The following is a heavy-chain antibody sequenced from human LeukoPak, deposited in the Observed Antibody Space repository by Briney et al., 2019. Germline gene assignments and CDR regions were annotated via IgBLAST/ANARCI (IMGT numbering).Heavy chain of an antibody. CDR2: IYSGGST. Sequence: PGGSLRLSCAASGFTVSSNYMSWVRPAPGKGLVWVSVIYSGGSTYNADSVKGRFTPSRDKSKNTLYLQMNRLRAEDTAVYNCARGPTLTVTTTFGYFDYWGQGTLVTVSS. CDR1: GFTVSSNY. V-gene: IGHV3-53*01. CDR3: ARGPTLTVTTTFGYFDY. J-gene: IGHJ4*02. D-gene: IGHD4-17*01.